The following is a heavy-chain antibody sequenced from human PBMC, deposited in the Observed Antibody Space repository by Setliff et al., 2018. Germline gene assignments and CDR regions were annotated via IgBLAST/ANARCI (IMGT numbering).Heavy chain of an antibody. D-gene: IGHD3-3*01. J-gene: IGHJ4*02. CDR2: ISAYTGKT. Sequence: ASVKVSCKASGYTFTSYAMHWVRQAPGQRLEWMGWISAYTGKTDYAQNFQGRVTMTTDTSTNTAYLELRSLRYDDTAVYFCARAPRLEWILPTFDYWGQGTPVTVSS. V-gene: IGHV1-18*01. CDR3: ARAPRLEWILPTFDY. CDR1: GYTFTSYA.